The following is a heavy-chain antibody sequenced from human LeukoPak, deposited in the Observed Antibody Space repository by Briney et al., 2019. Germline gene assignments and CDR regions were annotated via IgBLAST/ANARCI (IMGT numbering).Heavy chain of an antibody. CDR2: IRYDGSNK. D-gene: IGHD2-2*01. CDR1: GFIFSSNG. J-gene: IGHJ6*03. V-gene: IGHV3-30*02. CDR3: ASIPLYCSSTSCSRGGYYMDV. Sequence: GGSLRLSCAASGFIFSSNGMHWVRQAPGQGLEWVAFIRYDGSNKYYADSVKGRFTISRDNSKNTLYLQMNSLRAEDTAVYYCASIPLYCSSTSCSRGGYYMDVWGKGTTVTISS.